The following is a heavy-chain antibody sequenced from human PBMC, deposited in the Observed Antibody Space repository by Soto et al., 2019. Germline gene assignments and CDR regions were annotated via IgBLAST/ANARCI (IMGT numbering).Heavy chain of an antibody. CDR3: ARVPTNKLRPNYYYYYYMDF. D-gene: IGHD1-7*01. V-gene: IGHV3-23*01. Sequence: GGSLRLSCTASGFTFSTYAMTWVRQAPGKGLEWVSAISANGDATYYADSVKGRFTISRDNSKNTLYLQMNSLRAEDTAIYYCARVPTNKLRPNYYYYYYMDFWGKGTTVTVSS. CDR1: GFTFSTYA. J-gene: IGHJ6*03. CDR2: ISANGDAT.